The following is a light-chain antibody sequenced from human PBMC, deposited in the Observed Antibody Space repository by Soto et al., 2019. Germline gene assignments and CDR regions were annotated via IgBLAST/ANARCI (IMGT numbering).Light chain of an antibody. CDR1: QSVSSY. CDR3: QQYNNWPPWT. Sequence: EIVLTQSPGTLSLSPGERATLSCRASQSVSSYFLAWYQQKPGQAPRLLIYGASYRASGIPARFSGSGSGTEFTLTISSLQSEDFAVYYCQQYNNWPPWTFGQGTKVDIK. V-gene: IGKV3D-15*01. J-gene: IGKJ1*01. CDR2: GAS.